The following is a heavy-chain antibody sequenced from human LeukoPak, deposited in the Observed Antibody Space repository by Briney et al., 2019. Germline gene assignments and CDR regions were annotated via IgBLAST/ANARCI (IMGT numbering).Heavy chain of an antibody. CDR3: ARDHGEIYDILTGPSGYFDY. CDR1: SGSISSGGYY. CDR2: IYYSGST. J-gene: IGHJ4*02. V-gene: IGHV4-31*03. Sequence: SQTLSLTCTVSSGSISSGGYYWSWIRQHPGKGLEWIGYIYYSGSTYYNPSLKSRVTISVDTSKNQFSLKLSSVTAADTAVYYCARDHGEIYDILTGPSGYFDYWGQGTLVTVSS. D-gene: IGHD3-9*01.